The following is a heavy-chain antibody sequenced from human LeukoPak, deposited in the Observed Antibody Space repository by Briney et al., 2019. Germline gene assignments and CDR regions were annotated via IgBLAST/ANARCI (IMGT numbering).Heavy chain of an antibody. CDR3: ARRADIVATIYYYGMDV. V-gene: IGHV1-69*01. Sequence: VASVKVSCKASGGTFSSYAISWVRQAPGQGLEWMGGIIPIFGTANYAQKFQGRVTITADESTGTAYMELSSLRSEDTAVYYCARRADIVATIYYYGMDVWGQGTTVTVSS. CDR2: IIPIFGTA. CDR1: GGTFSSYA. J-gene: IGHJ6*02. D-gene: IGHD5-12*01.